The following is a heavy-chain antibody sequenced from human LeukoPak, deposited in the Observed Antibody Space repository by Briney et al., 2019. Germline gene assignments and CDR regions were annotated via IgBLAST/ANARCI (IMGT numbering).Heavy chain of an antibody. Sequence: ASVKVSCEASGYTFTSYAMHWVRQAPGQRLEWMGWINAGNGNTKYSQKFQGRVTITRDTSASTAYMELSSLRSEDTAVYYCAREQQLGLYFDYWGQGTLVTVSS. CDR3: AREQQLGLYFDY. CDR1: GYTFTSYA. V-gene: IGHV1-3*01. J-gene: IGHJ4*02. D-gene: IGHD6-13*01. CDR2: INAGNGNT.